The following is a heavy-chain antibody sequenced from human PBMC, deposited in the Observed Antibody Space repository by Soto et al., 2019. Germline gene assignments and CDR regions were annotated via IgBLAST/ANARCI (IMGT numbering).Heavy chain of an antibody. V-gene: IGHV3-30-3*01. CDR1: GFSFSDYS. Sequence: QVHLVESGGGVVQPGRSLRLSCVASGFSFSDYSIHWVRQAPGKGLEWVAFISYDGDKKFFADSVKGRFNISRDNAKNTVYLQISSLSPEDTAVFHCAVMEGLVVSDDYGLDVWGQGTTVTVSS. D-gene: IGHD2-21*01. J-gene: IGHJ6*02. CDR3: AVMEGLVVSDDYGLDV. CDR2: ISYDGDKK.